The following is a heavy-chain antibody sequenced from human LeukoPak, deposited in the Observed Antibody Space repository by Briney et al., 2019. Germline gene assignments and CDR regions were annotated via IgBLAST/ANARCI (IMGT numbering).Heavy chain of an antibody. V-gene: IGHV1-3*01. CDR3: ARSLAAAYYYYGMDV. CDR1: GYTFTSYA. CDR2: INAGNGNT. J-gene: IGHJ6*02. Sequence: GASVKVSCKASGYTFTSYAMNWVRQAPGQGLEWMGWINAGNGNTKYSQKFQGRVTITRDTSASTAYMELSSLRSEDTAVYYCARSLAAAYYYYGMDVWGPGTTVTVSS.